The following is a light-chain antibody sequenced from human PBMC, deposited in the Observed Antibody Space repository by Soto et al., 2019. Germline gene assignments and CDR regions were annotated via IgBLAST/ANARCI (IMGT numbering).Light chain of an antibody. CDR3: QQYGSTPFT. V-gene: IGKV3-20*01. J-gene: IGKJ3*01. CDR1: QSVSSNY. Sequence: EIVVTQSPGTLSLSPGERATLSCSASQSVSSNYLAWYQQKPGQAPRLLIYGASSRASDIPDRFSGSGSGTDFTLIISRLEPDDFAMYYCQQYGSTPFTCGPGTKVDVK. CDR2: GAS.